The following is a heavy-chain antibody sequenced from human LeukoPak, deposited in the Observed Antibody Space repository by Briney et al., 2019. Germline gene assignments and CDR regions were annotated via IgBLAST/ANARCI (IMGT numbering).Heavy chain of an antibody. J-gene: IGHJ3*02. V-gene: IGHV3-30*02. CDR3: AKDYATFEAFDI. D-gene: IGHD1-26*01. Sequence: GGSLRLSCAASGFTFSSYGIHWVRQAPGKGLEWVAFIRYDGSNKYYADSLKGRFTISRDNSKNTLYLQMNSLRAEDTAMYYCAKDYATFEAFDIWGRGTMVTVSS. CDR2: IRYDGSNK. CDR1: GFTFSSYG.